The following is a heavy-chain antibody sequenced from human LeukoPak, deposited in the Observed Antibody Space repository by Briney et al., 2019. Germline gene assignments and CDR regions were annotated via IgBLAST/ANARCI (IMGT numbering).Heavy chain of an antibody. J-gene: IGHJ4*02. Sequence: PSETLSLTCTVSGGSISSGGYYWSWIRQHPGKGLEWIGYIYYSGGTYYNPSLKSRVTISVDTSKNQFSLKLSSVTAADTAVYYCARASTYYYGSGEAAVDYWGQGTLVTVSS. V-gene: IGHV4-31*03. CDR2: IYYSGGT. D-gene: IGHD3-10*01. CDR1: GGSISSGGYY. CDR3: ARASTYYYGSGEAAVDY.